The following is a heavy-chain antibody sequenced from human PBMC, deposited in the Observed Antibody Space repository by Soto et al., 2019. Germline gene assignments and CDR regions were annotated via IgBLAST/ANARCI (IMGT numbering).Heavy chain of an antibody. CDR1: GTSIRGYY. J-gene: IGHJ4*02. CDR2: IYYTGTT. CDR3: AREVSSFGYKHFDS. D-gene: IGHD3-16*01. Sequence: PSETLSLTCSVSGTSIRGYYCTWIRQPPGKGLEWIGYIYYTGTTKYNPSLKSRVTISVDTSKNQFSLRLNSVTAADTAVYYCAREVSSFGYKHFDSWGQGALVTVCS. V-gene: IGHV4-59*01.